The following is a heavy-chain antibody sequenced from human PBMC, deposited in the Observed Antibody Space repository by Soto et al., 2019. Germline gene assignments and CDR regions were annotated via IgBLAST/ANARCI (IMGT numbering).Heavy chain of an antibody. CDR2: IDPSDSYT. CDR1: GYRFTSYW. V-gene: IGHV5-10-1*01. D-gene: IGHD6-13*01. Sequence: XESLRLSCKGSGYRFTSYWISLVRQMPGKGLEWMGRIDPSDSYTNYSPSFQGHVTISADKSISTAYLQWSSLKASDTAMYYCARSPYSRTAYGMDVWGQGTTVTVSS. J-gene: IGHJ6*02. CDR3: ARSPYSRTAYGMDV.